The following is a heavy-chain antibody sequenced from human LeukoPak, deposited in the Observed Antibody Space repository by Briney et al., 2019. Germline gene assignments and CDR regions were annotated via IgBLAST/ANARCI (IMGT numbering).Heavy chain of an antibody. V-gene: IGHV3-7*01. CDR2: IKQDGSGK. CDR1: GFTFSSYA. CDR3: ARDDTYSSSWDY. Sequence: GGSLRLSCAASGFTFSSYAMSWVRQAPGKGLEWVANIKQDGSGKYYVDSVKGRFTISRDNAKNSLYLQMNSLRAEDTAVYYCARDDTYSSSWDYWGQGTLVTVSS. J-gene: IGHJ4*02. D-gene: IGHD6-13*01.